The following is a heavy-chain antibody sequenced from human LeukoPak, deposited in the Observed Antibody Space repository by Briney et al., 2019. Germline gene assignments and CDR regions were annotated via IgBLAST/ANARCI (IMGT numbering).Heavy chain of an antibody. CDR2: IYSGGST. D-gene: IGHD6-19*01. CDR3: AKGSRGWYSWYFDV. J-gene: IGHJ2*01. V-gene: IGHV3-53*01. CDR1: GFTVSSNY. Sequence: GGSLRLSCAASGFTVSSNYMSWVRQAPGKGLEWVSVIYSGGSTYYADSVRGRFAISRDNSKNTLYLQMNSLRAEDTAVYYCAKGSRGWYSWYFDVWGRGTLVTVSS.